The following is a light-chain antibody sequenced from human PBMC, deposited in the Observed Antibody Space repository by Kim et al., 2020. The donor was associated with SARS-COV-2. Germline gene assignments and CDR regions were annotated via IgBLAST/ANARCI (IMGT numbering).Light chain of an antibody. CDR3: SSYSSSSPHV. CDR2: DVT. Sequence: GQSFTISCAGTSSDVGAYNYFSWYQQHPGKAPKLMIYDVTNRPSGVSNRFSGSKSGNTASLSISGLQAEDEADYYCSSYSSSSPHVFGTGTKVTVL. CDR1: SSDVGAYNY. V-gene: IGLV2-14*03. J-gene: IGLJ1*01.